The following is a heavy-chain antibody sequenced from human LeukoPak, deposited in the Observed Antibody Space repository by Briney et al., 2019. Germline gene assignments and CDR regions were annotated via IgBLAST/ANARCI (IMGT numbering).Heavy chain of an antibody. Sequence: ASVKVSCKISGYTLTELSLHWVRQAPGKGLEWMGGIDPEDGETFYAQMLQGRVTMTEDKSTDTAYMELSSLIYEDTAVYYCATDPNPHTSGSRFDSWGQGTLVTVSS. J-gene: IGHJ5*01. CDR3: ATDPNPHTSGSRFDS. D-gene: IGHD3-22*01. CDR1: GYTLTELS. CDR2: IDPEDGET. V-gene: IGHV1-24*01.